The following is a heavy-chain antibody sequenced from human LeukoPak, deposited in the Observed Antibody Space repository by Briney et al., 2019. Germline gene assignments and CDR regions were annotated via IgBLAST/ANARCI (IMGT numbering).Heavy chain of an antibody. D-gene: IGHD3-10*01. CDR1: GFTFSSYG. J-gene: IGHJ4*02. Sequence: GGSLRLSCAASGFTFSSYGMHWVRQAPGKGLEWVAVMSYDGSNKYYADSVKGRFTLSRDNSKNTLYLQMTSLRAEDSAVYYCAKGKWFGELLGIDYWGQGTLVTVSS. V-gene: IGHV3-30*18. CDR2: MSYDGSNK. CDR3: AKGKWFGELLGIDY.